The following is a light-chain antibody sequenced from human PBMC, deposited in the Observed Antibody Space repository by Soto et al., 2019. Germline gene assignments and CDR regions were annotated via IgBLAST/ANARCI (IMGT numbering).Light chain of an antibody. J-gene: IGKJ3*01. Sequence: DIQMTQSPSSLSASAGDRVTITCRASRVIRNFLAWYQQQPGKVPKLLIYAASTLESGVPSRFSGSGYGTDFTLPISSLQPEDVATYYCQRYDSYPYTVGPGTKVHIK. CDR2: AAS. CDR3: QRYDSYPYT. CDR1: RVIRNF. V-gene: IGKV1-27*01.